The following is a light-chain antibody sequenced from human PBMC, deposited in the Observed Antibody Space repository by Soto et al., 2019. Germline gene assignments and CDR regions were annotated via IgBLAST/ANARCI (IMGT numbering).Light chain of an antibody. Sequence: EIVVTQSPGTLSLSPGERASLSCRASQSVGSCFLAWYQQKPGQAPRLLIYGASSRATGIPDRFSGSGSGTDFTLTISRLEPEDFAVYYCQHYDSSPWTFGQGTKVEIK. CDR1: QSVGSCF. V-gene: IGKV3-20*01. CDR3: QHYDSSPWT. CDR2: GAS. J-gene: IGKJ1*01.